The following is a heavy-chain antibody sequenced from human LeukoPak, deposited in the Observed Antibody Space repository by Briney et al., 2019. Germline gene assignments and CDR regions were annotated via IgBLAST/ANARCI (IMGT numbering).Heavy chain of an antibody. J-gene: IGHJ4*02. V-gene: IGHV4-59*01. CDR1: GGSISSYY. D-gene: IGHD1-26*01. CDR2: IYYSGST. CDR3: ASQTYSGSYYVGY. Sequence: PSETLSLTCTVSGGSISSYYWSWIRQPPGKGLEWIGYIYYSGSTNYNPSLKSRVTISVDTSKNQFSLKLSSVTAADTAVYYCASQTYSGSYYVGYWGQGTLVTVSS.